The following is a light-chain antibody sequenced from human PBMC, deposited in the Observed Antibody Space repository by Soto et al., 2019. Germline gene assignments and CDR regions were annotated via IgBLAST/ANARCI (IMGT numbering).Light chain of an antibody. Sequence: IVMTQSPATLSVSPGERATLSCRASQTINNNVAWYQLKDGQVPRLVIYGASTRATDIPARFSGSGSGTEFTLTISSLQSEDFAVYYCQQYNNWKTFGQGTKVDIK. J-gene: IGKJ1*01. CDR2: GAS. V-gene: IGKV3-15*01. CDR1: QTINNN. CDR3: QQYNNWKT.